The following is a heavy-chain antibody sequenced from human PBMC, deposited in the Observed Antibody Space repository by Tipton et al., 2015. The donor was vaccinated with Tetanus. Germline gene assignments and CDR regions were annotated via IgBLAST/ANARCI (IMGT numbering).Heavy chain of an antibody. J-gene: IGHJ2*01. V-gene: IGHV4-59*01. Sequence: TLSLTCSVSGGSISSYFWSWIRQSPGQGLEWIGLIYYSGSTSYNPSLKSRVTISVDTSKNQLSLKLTSVTAADTAVYYCASMTPVDWYFDLWGWGTLVTVSS. CDR2: IYYSGST. D-gene: IGHD4-23*01. CDR3: ASMTPVDWYFDL. CDR1: GGSISSYF.